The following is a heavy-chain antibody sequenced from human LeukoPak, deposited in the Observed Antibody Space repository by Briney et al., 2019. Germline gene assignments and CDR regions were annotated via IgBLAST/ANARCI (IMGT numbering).Heavy chain of an antibody. V-gene: IGHV3-23*01. J-gene: IGHJ4*02. CDR3: ARGTTDLDY. CDR2: ISSSGDAT. CDR1: GFTLNNYA. Sequence: GGSLRLSCAASGFTLNNYAMNWVRQAPGKGLEWVSLISSSGDATYYADSVQGSFTISRDNSRNTLYLHIDSLRVEDTATYYCARGTTDLDYWGQGTRVIVSS.